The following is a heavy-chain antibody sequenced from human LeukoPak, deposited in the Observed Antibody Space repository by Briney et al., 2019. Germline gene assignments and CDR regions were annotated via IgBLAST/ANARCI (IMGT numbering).Heavy chain of an antibody. V-gene: IGHV3-30*03. CDR3: ARDRYYMDV. J-gene: IGHJ6*03. CDR2: ISYDGSNK. Sequence: GRSLRLSCAASGFTFSSYGMHWVRQAPGKGLEWVAVISYDGSNKYYADSVKGRFTISRDNAKNSLYLQMNSLRAEDTAVYYCARDRYYMDVWGKGTTVTVSS. CDR1: GFTFSSYG.